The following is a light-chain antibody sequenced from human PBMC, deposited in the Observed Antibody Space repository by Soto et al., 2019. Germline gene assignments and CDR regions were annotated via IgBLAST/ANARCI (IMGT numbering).Light chain of an antibody. CDR1: QGIRND. J-gene: IGKJ4*01. CDR3: LQQNSYPLT. V-gene: IGKV1-17*01. Sequence: DIQMTQSPSSLSASVGDRVTITCRASQGIRNDLAWYQEKPRKAPKRLIYVASRLQSGVQSRFSGSGSRTEFTLTISSLQPEDSATYYCLQQNSYPLTFGGGTKVEIK. CDR2: VAS.